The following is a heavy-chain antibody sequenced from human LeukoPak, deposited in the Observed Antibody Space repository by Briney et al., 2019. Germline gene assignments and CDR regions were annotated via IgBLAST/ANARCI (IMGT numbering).Heavy chain of an antibody. CDR1: GFTFSSYE. V-gene: IGHV3-48*03. Sequence: PGGSLRLSCAASGFTFSSYEMKWVRPAPGKGLEWGSYISSSGSTIYYADSVKGRFTISRDNAKNSLYLQMDSLRAEDTAVYYCAELGITMIGGVWGKGTTVTISS. CDR3: AELGITMIGGV. J-gene: IGHJ6*04. D-gene: IGHD3-10*02. CDR2: ISSSGSTI.